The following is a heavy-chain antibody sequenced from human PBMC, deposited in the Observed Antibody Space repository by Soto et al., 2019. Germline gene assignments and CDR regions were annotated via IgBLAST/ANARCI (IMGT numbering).Heavy chain of an antibody. V-gene: IGHV1-69*05. CDR2: IIPIFGTA. Sequence: SVKVSCEASGGTFSSYAISWVRQAPGQGLEWMGGIIPIFGTANYAQKFQGRVTMTRDTSITTVYMELKNLSPDDTAVYYCGRGRSGQIVVFYWGQGTPVTVSS. CDR1: GGTFSSYA. D-gene: IGHD1-26*01. J-gene: IGHJ4*02. CDR3: GRGRSGQIVVFY.